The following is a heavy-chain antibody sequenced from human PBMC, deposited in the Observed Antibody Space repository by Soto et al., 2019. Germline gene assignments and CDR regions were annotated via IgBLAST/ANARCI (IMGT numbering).Heavy chain of an antibody. Sequence: SETLSLTCAVSGGSISSSNWWSWVRQPPGKGLEWIGEIYHSGSTNYNPSLKSRVTISVDKSKNQFSLKLSSVTAADTAVYYCARAILAYCSSTSCYNGPDYYHYGMDVWGQGTTVTVSS. V-gene: IGHV4-4*02. J-gene: IGHJ6*02. D-gene: IGHD2-2*02. CDR2: IYHSGST. CDR1: GGSISSSNW. CDR3: ARAILAYCSSTSCYNGPDYYHYGMDV.